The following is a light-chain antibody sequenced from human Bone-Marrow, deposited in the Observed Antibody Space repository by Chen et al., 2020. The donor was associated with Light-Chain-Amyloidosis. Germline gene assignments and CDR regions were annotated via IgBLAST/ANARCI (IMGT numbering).Light chain of an antibody. Sequence: QSARPQPASVSGSPGQSLTISRTVTSSDVGSYNLVSWYQQHPGKAPKFMIYEVNKRPSGVSNRFSGSKSGNTASLTISGLQAEDEADYYCCSYAGSSTLVFGGGTKVTVL. CDR3: CSYAGSSTLV. CDR1: SSDVGSYNL. V-gene: IGLV2-23*02. J-gene: IGLJ3*02. CDR2: EVN.